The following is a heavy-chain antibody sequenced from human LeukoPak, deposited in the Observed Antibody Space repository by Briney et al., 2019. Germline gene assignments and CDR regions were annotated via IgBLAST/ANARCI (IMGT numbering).Heavy chain of an antibody. Sequence: GGTLRLYCAASGFTYSSYAMSWVRHAPGKGLEWVSGISGSATSTYYADSVKGRFTISRDNSKNTLYLQMNSLRAEDTAVYYCAKKGESLDYYGMDVWGQGTTVTVSS. CDR1: GFTYSSYA. CDR2: ISGSATST. CDR3: AKKGESLDYYGMDV. D-gene: IGHD3-10*01. J-gene: IGHJ6*02. V-gene: IGHV3-23*01.